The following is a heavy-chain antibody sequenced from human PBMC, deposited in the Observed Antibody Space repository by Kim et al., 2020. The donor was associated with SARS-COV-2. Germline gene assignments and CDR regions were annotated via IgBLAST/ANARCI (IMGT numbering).Heavy chain of an antibody. CDR2: IDSDNGNT. CDR1: GYTFTDYG. CDR3: VRGHYGKIVGEY. D-gene: IGHD1-26*01. J-gene: IGHJ4*02. V-gene: IGHV1-18*01. Sequence: ASVKVSCKASGYTFTDYGFSWVRQAPGQGLEWMGWIDSDNGNTNYAQNLQGRVTMTADTSTSTAYMELMSLRSDDTAMYYCVRGHYGKIVGEYWGQGILVTVSS.